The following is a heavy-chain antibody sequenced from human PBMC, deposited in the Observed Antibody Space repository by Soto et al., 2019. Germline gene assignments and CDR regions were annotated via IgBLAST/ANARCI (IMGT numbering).Heavy chain of an antibody. V-gene: IGHV4-39*01. CDR2: ISYSGST. CDR3: TAAPNVFYFDY. Sequence: PSETLSLTCTVSGGSVTSTTYDWAWFRQPPGKGLEWIGTISYSGSTYYNPSLMSRVTISVDTSKNQFTLKVSSVTAADTAVYHCTAAPNVFYFDYWGQGTLVTVSS. CDR1: GGSVTSTTYD. D-gene: IGHD6-25*01. J-gene: IGHJ4*02.